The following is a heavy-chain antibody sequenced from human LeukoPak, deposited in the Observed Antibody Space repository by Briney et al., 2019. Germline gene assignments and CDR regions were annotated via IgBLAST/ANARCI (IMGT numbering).Heavy chain of an antibody. J-gene: IGHJ4*02. Sequence: PGGSLRLSCAASGFTFSDYYMSWIRQAPGKGLEWVSYISSSGRTIYYADSVKGRFTISRDNAKNSLYLQMNSLRAEDTAVYYCARDPKQLWSFDYWGQGTLVTVSS. D-gene: IGHD5-18*01. V-gene: IGHV3-11*01. CDR1: GFTFSDYY. CDR3: ARDPKQLWSFDY. CDR2: ISSSGRTI.